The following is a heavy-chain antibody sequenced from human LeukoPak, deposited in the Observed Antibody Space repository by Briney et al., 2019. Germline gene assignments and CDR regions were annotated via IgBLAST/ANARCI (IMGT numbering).Heavy chain of an antibody. CDR1: GFTFSRYW. Sequence: GGSLRLSCAASGFTFSRYWMHWVRQAPGKGLVWVSRIKSDGSTNYADSVKGRFTISRDNAKNTVSLQMNSLRAEDTGVYYCARAPAEVGGYYPEYFRHWGQGTLVTVSS. CDR2: IKSDGST. D-gene: IGHD3-22*01. CDR3: ARAPAEVGGYYPEYFRH. V-gene: IGHV3-74*01. J-gene: IGHJ1*01.